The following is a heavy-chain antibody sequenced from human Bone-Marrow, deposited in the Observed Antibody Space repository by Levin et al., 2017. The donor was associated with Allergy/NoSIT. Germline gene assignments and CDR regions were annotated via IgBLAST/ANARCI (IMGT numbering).Heavy chain of an antibody. D-gene: IGHD1-14*01. CDR2: ISYTGRT. CDR3: ARRAAGKDWFGP. Sequence: SETLSLTCIVSGDSISNSAYYWAWVRQAPGEGLEWLASISYTGRTYYSPSLRRRDTISVDTSKNQFSLKVTSVTASDTGVYYCARRAAGKDWFGPWGQGTLVTVSS. V-gene: IGHV4-39*01. CDR1: GDSISNSAYY. J-gene: IGHJ5*02.